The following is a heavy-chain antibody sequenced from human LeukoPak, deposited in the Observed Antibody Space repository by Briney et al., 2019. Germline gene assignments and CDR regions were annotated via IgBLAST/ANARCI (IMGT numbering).Heavy chain of an antibody. Sequence: PGGSLRLSCAASGFTFSSYAMSWVRQAPGKGLEWVSVISGSGGSTYYADSVKGRFTISRDNSKNTLYLQMNSLRAEDTAVYYRAKDEGGDTYYDILTGSDYFDYWGQGTLVTVSS. CDR3: AKDEGGDTYYDILTGSDYFDY. V-gene: IGHV3-23*01. CDR2: ISGSGGST. CDR1: GFTFSSYA. J-gene: IGHJ4*02. D-gene: IGHD3-9*01.